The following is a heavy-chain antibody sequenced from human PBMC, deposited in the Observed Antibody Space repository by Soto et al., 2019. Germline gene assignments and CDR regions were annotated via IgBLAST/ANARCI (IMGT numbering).Heavy chain of an antibody. CDR1: GYTFTSYG. CDR3: ARETYDFWSGPIDY. J-gene: IGHJ4*02. V-gene: IGHV1-18*01. D-gene: IGHD3-3*01. CDR2: ISAYNGNT. Sequence: ASVKVSCKASGYTFTSYGISWVRQAPGQGLEWMGWISAYNGNTNYAQKLQGRVTMTTDTSTSTAYMELRSLRSDDTAVYYCARETYDFWSGPIDYWGQGTLVTVSS.